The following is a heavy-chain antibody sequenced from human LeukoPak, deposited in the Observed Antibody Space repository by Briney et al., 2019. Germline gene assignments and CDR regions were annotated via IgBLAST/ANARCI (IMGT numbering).Heavy chain of an antibody. Sequence: PSETLPLTCAVYGGSFSGYYWSWIRQPPGKGLEWIGEINHSGSTNYNPSLKSRVTISVDTSKNQFSLKLSSVTAADTAVYYCARVRILRFLEWLTKNYDYWGQGTLVTVSS. D-gene: IGHD3-3*01. J-gene: IGHJ4*02. CDR2: INHSGST. V-gene: IGHV4-34*01. CDR1: GGSFSGYY. CDR3: ARVRILRFLEWLTKNYDY.